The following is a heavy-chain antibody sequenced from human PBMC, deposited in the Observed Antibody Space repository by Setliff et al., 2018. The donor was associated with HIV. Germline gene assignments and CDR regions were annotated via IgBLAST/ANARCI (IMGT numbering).Heavy chain of an antibody. CDR3: ARGGLGFLDWCLPDS. CDR1: GYDFSSYS. J-gene: IGHJ4*02. Sequence: ASVQASCKASGYDFSSYSMMGVRQTPGQGLEWLGWISGLTGEVRLGKEFQGRVTLTTSAYTAYMELKSLRSEERGVYYCARGGLGFLDWCLPDSWGQGTLVTVSS. V-gene: IGHV1-18*04. D-gene: IGHD2-21*02. CDR2: ISGLTGEV.